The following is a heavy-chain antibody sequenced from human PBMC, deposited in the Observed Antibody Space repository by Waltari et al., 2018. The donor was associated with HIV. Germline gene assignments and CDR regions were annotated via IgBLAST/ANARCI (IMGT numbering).Heavy chain of an antibody. CDR1: GFIFSEFA. D-gene: IGHD4-17*01. J-gene: IGHJ4*02. CDR3: ARGLLGPAARTPAGY. V-gene: IGHV3-33*03. Sequence: VQLVESGGGVFRPGTSLRLSCAASGFIFSEFALHWVRQAPGRGLEWGAFVSSDGVIEEYGDSVKGRFTVSRNNSKKVMFLEMTNLTDNDTAVYFCARGLLGPAARTPAGYWGRGTRVIVSS. CDR2: VSSDGVIE.